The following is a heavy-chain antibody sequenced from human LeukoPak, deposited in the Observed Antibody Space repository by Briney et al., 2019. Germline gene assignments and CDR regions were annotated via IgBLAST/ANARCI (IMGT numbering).Heavy chain of an antibody. CDR2: IYYSGST. Sequence: PSETLSLTCTVSGGSISSGNYYWSWIRQPPGKGLEWIGYIYYSGSTYYNPSLKSPITISLDKSKNQFSLRLRSVTAADTAVYYCARVPRLGYSGGDVDYWGLGTLVTVSS. D-gene: IGHD6-19*01. CDR1: GGSISSGNYY. CDR3: ARVPRLGYSGGDVDY. V-gene: IGHV4-30-4*08. J-gene: IGHJ4*02.